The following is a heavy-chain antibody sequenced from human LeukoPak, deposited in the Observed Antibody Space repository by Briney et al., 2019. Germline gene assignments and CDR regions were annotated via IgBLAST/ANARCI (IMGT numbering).Heavy chain of an antibody. J-gene: IGHJ4*02. CDR2: IYTSASYI. D-gene: IGHD3-22*01. CDR1: GFTFSSYE. CDR3: ARGEYYFDGGY. Sequence: PGGSLRLSCAASGFTFSSYEMNWVRQAPGKGLEWVSYIYTSASYIYYADSVKGRFAISRDNAKNSLYLQMNSLSAEDTAVYYCARGEYYFDGGYWGQGTLVTVSS. V-gene: IGHV3-48*03.